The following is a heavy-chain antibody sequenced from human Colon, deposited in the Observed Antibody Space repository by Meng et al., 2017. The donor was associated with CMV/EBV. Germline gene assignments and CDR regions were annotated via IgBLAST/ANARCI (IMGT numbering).Heavy chain of an antibody. V-gene: IGHV3-21*01. Sequence: GESLKISCAASGFTFSTYNMNWVRQAPGKGLEWVSSISSGSSDIYYADSVKCRFTISRDNAKNSLYLKMNSLRGDDTAVYYCASYTWTQLCIWGQGTLVTVSS. CDR1: GFTFSTYN. CDR3: ASYTWTQLCI. CDR2: ISSGSSDI. D-gene: IGHD5-18*01. J-gene: IGHJ4*02.